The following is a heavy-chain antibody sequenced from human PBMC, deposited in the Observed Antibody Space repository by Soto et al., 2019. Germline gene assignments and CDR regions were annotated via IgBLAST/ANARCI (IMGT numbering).Heavy chain of an antibody. V-gene: IGHV4-4*02. CDR1: GGSFFTTNW. Sequence: QVQLQESGPGLLKPSGTLSLTCAASGGSFFTTNWWSWGRQSPGGGRRGIGDFYHGGTPNNNPSLKSRVSISIDKSKDRFFLNLTSVTAADTAVYYCARKPDVATAKVGGGYVFDVWGQGTMVTVSS. CDR2: FYHGGTP. D-gene: IGHD3-16*01. J-gene: IGHJ3*01. CDR3: ARKPDVATAKVGGGYVFDV.